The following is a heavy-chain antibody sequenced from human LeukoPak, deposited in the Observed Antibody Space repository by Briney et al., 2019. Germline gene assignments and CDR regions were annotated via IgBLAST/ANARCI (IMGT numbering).Heavy chain of an antibody. Sequence: GRSLRLSCAASGFTFSSYGMHWVRQAPGKGLEWVAIISYDGTNKYYTDSVKGRFTISRDNSKNTLYLQMNSLRAEDTAVYYCAKDASPLRYFDWYFDLWGRGTLVAVSS. J-gene: IGHJ2*01. CDR2: ISYDGTNK. D-gene: IGHD3-9*01. CDR1: GFTFSSYG. CDR3: AKDASPLRYFDWYFDL. V-gene: IGHV3-30*18.